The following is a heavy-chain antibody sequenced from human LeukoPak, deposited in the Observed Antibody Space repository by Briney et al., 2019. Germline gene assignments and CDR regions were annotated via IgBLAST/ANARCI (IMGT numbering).Heavy chain of an antibody. CDR3: ATTHGGTSTQWHWFDP. J-gene: IGHJ5*02. D-gene: IGHD5-12*01. Sequence: ASVKVSCKASEDTFSSYDINWVRQAPGQGLEWVGWMNPNSGNTGYAQKFQGRVTITRDTSISTAYMELSSLTYEDTAVYYCATTHGGTSTQWHWFDPWGQGTLVTVSS. V-gene: IGHV1-8*03. CDR2: MNPNSGNT. CDR1: EDTFSSYD.